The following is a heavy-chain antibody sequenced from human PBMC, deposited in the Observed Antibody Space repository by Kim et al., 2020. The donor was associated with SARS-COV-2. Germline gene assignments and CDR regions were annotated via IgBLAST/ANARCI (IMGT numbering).Heavy chain of an antibody. J-gene: IGHJ4*02. CDR3: TTGTDVNSGSFSFDY. D-gene: IGHD1-26*01. V-gene: IGHV3-15*01. CDR2: IKSKTDGGTT. Sequence: GGSLRLSCAASGFTFSNAWMSWVRQAPGKGLEWVGRIKSKTDGGTTDYAAPVKGRFTISRDDSKNTLYLQMNSLKTEDTAVYYCTTGTDVNSGSFSFDYWGQGTLVTVSS. CDR1: GFTFSNAW.